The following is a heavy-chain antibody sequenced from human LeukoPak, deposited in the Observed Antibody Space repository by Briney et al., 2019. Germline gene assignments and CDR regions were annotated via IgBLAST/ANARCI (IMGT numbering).Heavy chain of an antibody. CDR3: ARGDSSGYPDS. J-gene: IGHJ4*02. D-gene: IGHD3-22*01. CDR2: IYEGGRT. V-gene: IGHV4-4*02. Sequence: SETLSLTCAVSGVSLSSSKWWSGVRQAPGKGREGYGKIYEGGRTNYKPSVKSRITISVDNAKDQYSLHLTSVTAEDTAVYYCARGDSSGYPDSWGQGRLVSVSS. CDR1: GVSLSSSKW.